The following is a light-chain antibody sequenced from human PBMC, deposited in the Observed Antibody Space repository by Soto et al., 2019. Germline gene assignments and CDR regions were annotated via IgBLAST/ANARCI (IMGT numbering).Light chain of an antibody. CDR2: DAS. CDR1: QSVSDS. Sequence: EIVLTQSPATLSLSPGERATLSCRASQSVSDSLAWYQQKPGQAPRLRIYDASNRATGIPARFSGSGSGTDFTLTISSLEPEDSAVYYCQRRGDAFGGGTKVEIK. J-gene: IGKJ4*01. V-gene: IGKV3-11*01. CDR3: QRRGDA.